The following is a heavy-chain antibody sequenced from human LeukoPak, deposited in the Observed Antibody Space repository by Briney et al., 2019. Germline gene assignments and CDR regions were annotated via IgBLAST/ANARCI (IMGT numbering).Heavy chain of an antibody. D-gene: IGHD3-3*01. J-gene: IGHJ6*03. Sequence: SETLSLTCTVSGGSISSSSYYWGWIRQPPGKGLEWIGSIYYSGSTYYNPSLKSRVTISVDTPKNQFSLKLGSVTAADTAVYYCARHYDFWSGPYYMDVWGKGTTVTVFS. V-gene: IGHV4-39*01. CDR2: IYYSGST. CDR1: GGSISSSSYY. CDR3: ARHYDFWSGPYYMDV.